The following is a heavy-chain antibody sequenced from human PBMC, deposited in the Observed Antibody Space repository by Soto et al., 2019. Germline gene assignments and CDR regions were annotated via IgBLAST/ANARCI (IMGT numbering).Heavy chain of an antibody. J-gene: IGHJ4*02. Sequence: PSETLSLTCAVSGVSMNTGGYSWNWIRQPPGKSMEWMGHIYQSGSTYYNPSLKSRVTISLDMSKNQFSLELTSMTPADTAVYYCARADYNDYFDSWGPGTPVTVSS. CDR2: IYQSGST. V-gene: IGHV4-30-2*01. D-gene: IGHD4-4*01. CDR1: GVSMNTGGYS. CDR3: ARADYNDYFDS.